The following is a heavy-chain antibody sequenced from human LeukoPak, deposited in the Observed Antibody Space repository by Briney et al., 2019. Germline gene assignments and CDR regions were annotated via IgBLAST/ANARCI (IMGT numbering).Heavy chain of an antibody. CDR2: ISGSGGST. Sequence: GGSLRLSCAASGFTFSSYAMSWVRQAPGKGLEWVSAISGSGGSTYYADSVKGRFTISRDNSKNTLYLQMNSLRAEDTAVYYCAKTEALKNYYDSSGLPWYWGQGTLVTVSS. CDR1: GFTFSSYA. CDR3: AKTEALKNYYDSSGLPWY. D-gene: IGHD3-22*01. J-gene: IGHJ4*02. V-gene: IGHV3-23*01.